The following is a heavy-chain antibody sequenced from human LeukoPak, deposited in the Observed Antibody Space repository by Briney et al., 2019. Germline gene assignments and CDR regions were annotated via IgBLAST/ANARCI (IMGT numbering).Heavy chain of an antibody. J-gene: IGHJ3*02. CDR2: IYYSGST. Sequence: SETLSLTCTVSGGSISSYYWNWIRQSPGKGLEWIGYIYYSGSTNYNPSLKSRVTISVDTSKNQFSLKLSSVTAADTAVYYCARLLNAPLRGAFDIWGQGTMVTVSS. V-gene: IGHV4-59*01. CDR3: ARLLNAPLRGAFDI. D-gene: IGHD2-15*01. CDR1: GGSISSYY.